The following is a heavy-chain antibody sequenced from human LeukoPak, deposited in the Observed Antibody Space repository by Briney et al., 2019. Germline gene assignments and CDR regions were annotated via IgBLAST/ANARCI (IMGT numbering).Heavy chain of an antibody. Sequence: PGGSLRLSCAASGFTFSSYSMNWVRQAPGKGLEWVSYISSSSSTIYYADSVKGRFTISRDNAKNSLYLQMNSLRDEDTAVHYCAREARGGSYWVYDYWGQGTLVTVSS. D-gene: IGHD1-26*01. CDR1: GFTFSSYS. CDR2: ISSSSSTI. J-gene: IGHJ4*02. V-gene: IGHV3-48*02. CDR3: AREARGGSYWVYDY.